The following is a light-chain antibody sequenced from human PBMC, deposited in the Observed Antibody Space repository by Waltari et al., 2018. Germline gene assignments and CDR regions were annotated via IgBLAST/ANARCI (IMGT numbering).Light chain of an antibody. CDR2: VAS. Sequence: EIVLTQSPATLSLSPGERATLSCRASQSVSRSLAWYQQKPGQAPKLLIYVASTRATGSPDRFTGSGSGTNFSLTISSLEPEDFAIYFCQHYVRLPATFGQGTKVEIK. J-gene: IGKJ1*01. V-gene: IGKV3-20*01. CDR3: QHYVRLPAT. CDR1: QSVSRS.